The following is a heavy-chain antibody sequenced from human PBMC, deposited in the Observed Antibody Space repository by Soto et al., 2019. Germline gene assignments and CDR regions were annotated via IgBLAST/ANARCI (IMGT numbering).Heavy chain of an antibody. CDR2: IRRKANSHTT. CDR3: AMLGGWSGGSSGMDV. CDR1: GLIFSDYH. J-gene: IGHJ6*02. V-gene: IGHV3-72*01. Sequence: EVQLVESGGGLVQPGGSLRLSCAASGLIFSDYHMDWVRQAPGKGLEWVGRIRRKANSHTTEYAASVKGRFTISRDDSKNSLYLQMNSLKSPDTAVYYCAMLGGWSGGSSGMDVWGQGTTVTVSS. D-gene: IGHD6-19*01.